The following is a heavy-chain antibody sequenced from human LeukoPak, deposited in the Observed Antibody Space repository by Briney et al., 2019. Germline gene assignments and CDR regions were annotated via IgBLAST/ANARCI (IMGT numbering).Heavy chain of an antibody. Sequence: ASVKVSCKASGGTFSSYAISWVRQAPGQGLEWMGGIIPIFGTANYAQKFQGRVTITADESTSTAYMELSSLRSEDTAVYYCVRKEGRGYSFDPWGQGTLVTVSS. V-gene: IGHV1-69*13. CDR1: GGTFSSYA. D-gene: IGHD5-18*01. CDR3: VRKEGRGYSFDP. J-gene: IGHJ5*02. CDR2: IIPIFGTA.